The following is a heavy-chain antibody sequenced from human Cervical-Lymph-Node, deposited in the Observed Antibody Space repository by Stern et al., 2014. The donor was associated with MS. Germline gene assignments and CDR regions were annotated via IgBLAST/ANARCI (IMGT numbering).Heavy chain of an antibody. J-gene: IGHJ4*02. CDR1: GFTFSDYY. CDR2: ISSSSKST. CDR3: ARRGVDGYNPDY. V-gene: IGHV3-11*01. D-gene: IGHD5-24*01. Sequence: QVQLVESGGGLVKPGGSLRLSCAASGFTFSDYYMSWIRQAPGKGLEWVSYISSSSKSTYYADSVKGRFTISRDNAKNSLYLQMNSLRAEDTAVYYCARRGVDGYNPDYWGQGTLVTVSS.